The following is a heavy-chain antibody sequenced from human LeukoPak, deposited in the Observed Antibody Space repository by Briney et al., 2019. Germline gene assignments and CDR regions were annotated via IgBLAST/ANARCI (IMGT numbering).Heavy chain of an antibody. Sequence: GGSLRLSCATSGFSFSTYTMNWVRQAPGTGPEWVSSISNGGRYIKYADSVKGRFTISRDNGKNSLFLQMNSLRAEDTAIYYCARDTSPSSSSSYFDAFDMWGQGTMVTVSS. CDR1: GFSFSTYT. CDR3: ARDTSPSSSSSYFDAFDM. J-gene: IGHJ3*02. CDR2: ISNGGRYI. V-gene: IGHV3-21*01. D-gene: IGHD6-19*01.